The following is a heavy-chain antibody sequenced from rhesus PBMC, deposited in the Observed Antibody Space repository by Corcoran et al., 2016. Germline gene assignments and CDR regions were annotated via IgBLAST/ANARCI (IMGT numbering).Heavy chain of an antibody. J-gene: IGHJ4*01. Sequence: QVQLQESGPGLVKPSETLSLTCPVSGDSIRGDYWNWLRQPPGTGLEWLGYIRGSSGSHYYSPSLKRRVTISTDTSKNQFSLKLSSVTAADTAVYYCAGGARRDTAGKFDYWGQGVLVTVSS. CDR1: GDSIRGDY. CDR2: IRGSSGSH. D-gene: IGHD5-24*01. V-gene: IGHV4-165*02. CDR3: AGGARRDTAGKFDY.